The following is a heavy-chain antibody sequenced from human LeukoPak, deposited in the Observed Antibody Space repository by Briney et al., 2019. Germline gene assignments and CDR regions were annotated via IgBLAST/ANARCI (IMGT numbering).Heavy chain of an antibody. CDR1: GFTFSSYG. V-gene: IGHV3-30*02. CDR3: ARDNGHHYGMDV. CDR2: IRYDGSNK. J-gene: IGHJ6*02. Sequence: PGGSLRLSCAASGFTFSSYGMHWVRQAPGKGLEWVAFIRYDGSNKYYADSVKGRFTISRDNSKNTLYLQMNSLRAEDTAVYYCARDNGHHYGMDVWGQGTTVTVSS. D-gene: IGHD2-15*01.